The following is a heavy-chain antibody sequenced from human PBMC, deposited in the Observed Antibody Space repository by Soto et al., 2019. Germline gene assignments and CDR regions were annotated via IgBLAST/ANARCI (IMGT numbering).Heavy chain of an antibody. CDR2: IKQDGSEK. CDR3: ARDWITMIVVVDAFDI. J-gene: IGHJ3*02. CDR1: GFTFSSYW. D-gene: IGHD3-22*01. Sequence: GGSLRLSCAASGFTFSSYWMSWVRQAPGKGLEWVANIKQDGSEKYYVDSVKGRFTISRDNAKNSLYLQMNSLRAEDTAVYYCARDWITMIVVVDAFDIWGQGTMVTVSS. V-gene: IGHV3-7*03.